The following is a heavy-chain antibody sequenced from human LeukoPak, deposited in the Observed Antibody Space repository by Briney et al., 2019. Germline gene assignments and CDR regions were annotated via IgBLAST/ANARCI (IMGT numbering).Heavy chain of an antibody. J-gene: IGHJ4*02. Sequence: ASVKVSFKASGYTFTGYYMHWVRQAPGQGLEWMGWINPNSGGTNYAQKFQGRVTMTRDTSISTAYMDLSSLRSDDTAVYYCARALPGAYCGTTTCFSDHWGEGSLVTVSS. D-gene: IGHD2-2*01. V-gene: IGHV1-2*02. CDR3: ARALPGAYCGTTTCFSDH. CDR1: GYTFTGYY. CDR2: INPNSGGT.